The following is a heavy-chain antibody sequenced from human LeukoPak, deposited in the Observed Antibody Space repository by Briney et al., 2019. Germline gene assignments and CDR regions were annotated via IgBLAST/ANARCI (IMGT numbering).Heavy chain of an antibody. D-gene: IGHD5-24*01. J-gene: IGHJ4*02. CDR2: IRYDGSNK. CDR3: AKDRDYSTFDY. Sequence: PGGSLRLSCAASGFTFSSYGMHWVRQAPGKGLEWVTFIRYDGSNKYYADSVKGRFTISRDNSKNTLYLQMNSLRAEDTAVYYCAKDRDYSTFDYWGQGTLVTVSS. CDR1: GFTFSSYG. V-gene: IGHV3-30*02.